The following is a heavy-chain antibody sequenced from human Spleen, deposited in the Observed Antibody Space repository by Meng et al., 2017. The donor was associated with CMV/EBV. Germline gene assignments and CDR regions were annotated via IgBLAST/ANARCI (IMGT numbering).Heavy chain of an antibody. D-gene: IGHD6-6*01. Sequence: CADSGFTFSGYWMHWVRQAPGKGLVWVSRINSDGSSTSYADSVKGRFTISRDNAKNTLYLQMNSLRAEDTAVYYCASRGYSSSSQFDYWGQGTLVTVSS. CDR2: INSDGSST. CDR3: ASRGYSSSSQFDY. J-gene: IGHJ4*02. V-gene: IGHV3-74*01. CDR1: GFTFSGYW.